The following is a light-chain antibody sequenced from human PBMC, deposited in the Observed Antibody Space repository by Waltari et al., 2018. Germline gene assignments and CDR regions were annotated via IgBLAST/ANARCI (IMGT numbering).Light chain of an antibody. CDR1: QSVLKSPNNKNY. CDR2: WAS. V-gene: IGKV4-1*01. J-gene: IGKJ4*01. CDR3: QQYYNAPLT. Sequence: DIVMTQSPDSLAVSLGERASTSCKSSQSVLKSPNNKNYLAWYQQKPGQPPKLLFYWASTRESGVPDRFSSSGSGTDFTLTISSLQAEDVAIYYCQQYYNAPLTFGGGTKVEIK.